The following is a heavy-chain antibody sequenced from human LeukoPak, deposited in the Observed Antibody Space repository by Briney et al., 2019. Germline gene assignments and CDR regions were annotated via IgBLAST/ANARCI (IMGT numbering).Heavy chain of an antibody. CDR2: ISGSGGST. D-gene: IGHD3-3*01. CDR3: AKGTNYDFWSGYPFDY. V-gene: IGHV3-23*01. J-gene: IGHJ4*02. CDR1: GFTFSSYA. Sequence: GSLRLSCAASGFTFSSYAMSWVRQAPGKGLEWVSGISGSGGSTYYADSVKGRFTFSRDNSKNTLYLQMNSLRAEDTAVYYCAKGTNYDFWSGYPFDYWGQGTLVTVSS.